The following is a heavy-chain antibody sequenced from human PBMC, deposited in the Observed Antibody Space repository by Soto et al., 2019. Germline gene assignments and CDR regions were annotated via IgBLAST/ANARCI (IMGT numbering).Heavy chain of an antibody. CDR3: ASTYSVYEAYYYGMDV. D-gene: IGHD5-12*01. V-gene: IGHV1-69*01. J-gene: IGHJ6*02. CDR1: GGTFSSYA. Sequence: QVQLVQSGAEVKKPGSSVKVSCKASGGTFSSYAISWVRQAPGQGLEWMGWIIPIFGTANYAQKFQGRVTITADESTSTAYMELSNLRSEDTAVYYCASTYSVYEAYYYGMDVWGQGNTVTVSS. CDR2: IIPIFGTA.